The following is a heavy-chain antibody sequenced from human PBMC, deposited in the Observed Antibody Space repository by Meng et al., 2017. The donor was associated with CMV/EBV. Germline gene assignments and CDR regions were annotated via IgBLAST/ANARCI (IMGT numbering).Heavy chain of an antibody. CDR1: GFTFSDYY. V-gene: IGHV3-11*01. J-gene: IGHJ4*02. CDR3: ARDLLGYCSSTSCPPY. Sequence: GGSLRLSCAASGFTFSDYYMSWIRQAPGKGLEWVSYISSSGSTIYYADSVKGRFTISRDNAKNSLYLQMNSLRAEDTAVYYCARDLLGYCSSTSCPPYWGQGTLVTVSS. D-gene: IGHD2-2*01. CDR2: ISSSGSTI.